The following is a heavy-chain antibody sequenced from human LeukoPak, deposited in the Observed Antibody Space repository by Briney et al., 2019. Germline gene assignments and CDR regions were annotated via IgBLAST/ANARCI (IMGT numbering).Heavy chain of an antibody. CDR3: ARILPIAAAGWVGYFDL. CDR1: GFTFSSYS. J-gene: IGHJ2*01. D-gene: IGHD6-13*01. Sequence: PGGSLRLSCAASGFTFSSYSMNWVRQAPGKGLEWVSSISSSSSYIYYADSVKGRFTISRDNAKNSLYLQMNSLRAEDTAVYYCARILPIAAAGWVGYFDLWGRGTLVPVSS. CDR2: ISSSSSYI. V-gene: IGHV3-21*01.